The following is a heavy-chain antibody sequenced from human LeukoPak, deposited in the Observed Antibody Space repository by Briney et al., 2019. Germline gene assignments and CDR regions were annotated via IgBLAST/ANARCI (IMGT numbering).Heavy chain of an antibody. Sequence: SETLSLTCTVSGGSISSGGYYWSWIRQHPGKGLEWIGYIYYSGSTNYNPSLKSRVTISVDKSKNQFSLKLSSVTAADTAVYYCARDPLEYSSGWYSDWGQGTLVTVSS. D-gene: IGHD6-19*01. CDR2: IYYSGST. V-gene: IGHV4-31*03. CDR1: GGSISSGGYY. J-gene: IGHJ4*02. CDR3: ARDPLEYSSGWYSD.